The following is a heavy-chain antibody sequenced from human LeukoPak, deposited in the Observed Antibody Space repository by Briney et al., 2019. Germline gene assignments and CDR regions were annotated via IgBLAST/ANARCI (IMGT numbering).Heavy chain of an antibody. V-gene: IGHV1-2*02. CDR2: INPNSGGT. CDR1: GYTFTGYY. Sequence: ASVKVSCKASGYTFTGYYMHWVRQAPGQGLEWMGWINPNSGGTNYAQKFQGRVTMTRDTSISTAYMELSRLRSDDTAVYYCARGGQPYCSSTSCYSDYWGQGTLVTVSS. J-gene: IGHJ4*02. D-gene: IGHD2-2*01. CDR3: ARGGQPYCSSTSCYSDY.